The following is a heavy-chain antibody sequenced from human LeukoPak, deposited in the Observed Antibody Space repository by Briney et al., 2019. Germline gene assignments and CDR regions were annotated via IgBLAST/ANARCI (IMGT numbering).Heavy chain of an antibody. Sequence: GASVKVSCKASGYTFSNYDITWVRQAPGQRLEWMGWISAYNGDTNYAQKLQGRVTMTTDTSTGTAYMELRSLRSDDTAVYYCARHYYDSGGYNSAFDYWGQGALVTVSS. D-gene: IGHD3-22*01. V-gene: IGHV1-18*01. J-gene: IGHJ4*02. CDR1: GYTFSNYD. CDR2: ISAYNGDT. CDR3: ARHYYDSGGYNSAFDY.